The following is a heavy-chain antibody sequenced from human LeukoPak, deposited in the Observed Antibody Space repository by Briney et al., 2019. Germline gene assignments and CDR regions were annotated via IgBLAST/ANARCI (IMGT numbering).Heavy chain of an antibody. V-gene: IGHV4-4*07. D-gene: IGHD3-22*01. CDR3: ARDQYYYDSSGYLFDY. Sequence: PSETLSLTCTVSGGSISSYYWSWIRQPAGKGLEWIGRIYTSGSTNYNPSLKSRVTMSVDTSKNQFSLKLSSVTAADTAVYYCARDQYYYDSSGYLFDYWGQGTLVTVSS. J-gene: IGHJ4*02. CDR2: IYTSGST. CDR1: GGSISSYY.